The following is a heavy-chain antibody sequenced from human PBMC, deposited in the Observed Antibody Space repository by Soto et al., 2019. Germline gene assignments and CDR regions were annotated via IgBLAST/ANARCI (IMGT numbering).Heavy chain of an antibody. CDR2: ISSSGSTI. V-gene: IGHV3-11*01. CDR3: ARSPYSDFWSGYHPWYYFDY. CDR1: GFTFSDYY. Sequence: GGSLRLSCAASGFTFSDYYMSWIRQAPGKGLEWVSYISSSGSTIYYADSVKGRFTISRDNAKNSLYLQMNSLRAEDTAVYYCARSPYSDFWSGYHPWYYFDYWGQGTLVTVSS. J-gene: IGHJ4*02. D-gene: IGHD3-3*01.